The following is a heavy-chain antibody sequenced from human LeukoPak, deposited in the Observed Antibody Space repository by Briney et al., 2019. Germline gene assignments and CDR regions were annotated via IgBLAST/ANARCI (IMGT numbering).Heavy chain of an antibody. Sequence: GGSLRLSCAASGFTFSSYSMNWVRQAPGKGLEWVSSISSSSSYIYYADSVKGRFTISRDNAKNSPYLQMNSLRAEDTAVYYCARDPSYGSGSYSYWGQGTLVTVSS. CDR1: GFTFSSYS. D-gene: IGHD3-10*01. J-gene: IGHJ4*02. CDR3: ARDPSYGSGSYSY. V-gene: IGHV3-21*01. CDR2: ISSSSSYI.